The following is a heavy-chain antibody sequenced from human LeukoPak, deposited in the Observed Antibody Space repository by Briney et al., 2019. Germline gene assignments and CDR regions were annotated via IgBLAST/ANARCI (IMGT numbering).Heavy chain of an antibody. V-gene: IGHV3-7*01. Sequence: DSMKGRFTISRDNAKNSLYLQMNSLRAEDTAVYYCARGSSGYIDYWGQGTLVTVSS. J-gene: IGHJ4*02. CDR3: ARGSSGYIDY.